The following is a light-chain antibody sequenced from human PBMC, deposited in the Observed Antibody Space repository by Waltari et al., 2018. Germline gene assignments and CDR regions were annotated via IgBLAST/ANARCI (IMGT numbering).Light chain of an antibody. CDR2: TTS. Sequence: DIQMPQSPSSVSASVGDRVTITCRASQGISTWLAWYQQKPGKAPNLLIYTTSSLHSGVPSRFSGSGAGTAFTLTISSLQPEDFATYYCQQTNSFPYTFGQGTKVEIK. J-gene: IGKJ2*01. V-gene: IGKV1-12*01. CDR1: QGISTW. CDR3: QQTNSFPYT.